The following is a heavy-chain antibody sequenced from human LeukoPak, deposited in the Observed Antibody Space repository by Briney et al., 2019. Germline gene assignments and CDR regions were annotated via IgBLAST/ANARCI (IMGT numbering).Heavy chain of an antibody. CDR2: ISSSSSYT. Sequence: PGGSLRLSCAASGFTFSDYYMSWIRQAPGKGLEWVSYISSSSSYTNYADSVKGRFTISRDNAKNSPYLQMNSLRAEDTAVYYCARVEYGSGSPMIDYWGQGTLVTVSS. CDR3: ARVEYGSGSPMIDY. D-gene: IGHD3-10*01. J-gene: IGHJ4*02. V-gene: IGHV3-11*05. CDR1: GFTFSDYY.